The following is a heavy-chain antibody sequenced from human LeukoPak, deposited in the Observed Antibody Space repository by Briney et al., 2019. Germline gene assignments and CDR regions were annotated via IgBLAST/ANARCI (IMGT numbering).Heavy chain of an antibody. V-gene: IGHV4-30-4*01. J-gene: IGHJ5*02. CDR2: IYYSVST. CDR1: GGSISSGDYS. CDR3: ARDFPRLYSSSWYKATGWFDP. Sequence: SETLSLTCTVSGGSISSGDYSWSWIRQPPGKGLEWVGYIYYSVSTYYNPSLKSRVTISVDTSKNQFSLKLSSVTAADTAVYYCARDFPRLYSSSWYKATGWFDPWGQGTLVTVSS. D-gene: IGHD6-13*01.